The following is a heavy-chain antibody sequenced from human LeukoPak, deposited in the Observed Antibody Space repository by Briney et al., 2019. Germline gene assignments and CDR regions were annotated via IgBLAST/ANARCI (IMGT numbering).Heavy chain of an antibody. J-gene: IGHJ4*02. Sequence: SETLSLTCTVSGYSISNTYYWGWIRQSPGKGLEWIGSIHHSGNRFERGSTHYNPSLRSRVTVSADTSKNQFSLTLSSVTAADTAAYFCARNASSGFFDDWGQGTLVTVSS. D-gene: IGHD6-25*01. CDR1: GYSISNTYY. CDR3: ARNASSGFFDD. V-gene: IGHV4-38-2*02. CDR2: IHHSGNRFERGST.